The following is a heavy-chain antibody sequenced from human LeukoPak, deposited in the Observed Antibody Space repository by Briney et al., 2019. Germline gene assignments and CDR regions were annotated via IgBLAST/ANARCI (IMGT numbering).Heavy chain of an antibody. J-gene: IGHJ4*02. CDR3: ARVYCSSTSCYFDY. V-gene: IGHV7-4-1*02. CDR2: INTNTGNP. D-gene: IGHD2-2*01. Sequence: GASVKVSCKASGYTFTSYAMNRVRQAPGQGLEWMGWINTNTGNPTYAQGFTGRFVFSLDTSVSTAYLQISSLKAEDTAVYYCARVYCSSTSCYFDYWGQGTLVTVSS. CDR1: GYTFTSYA.